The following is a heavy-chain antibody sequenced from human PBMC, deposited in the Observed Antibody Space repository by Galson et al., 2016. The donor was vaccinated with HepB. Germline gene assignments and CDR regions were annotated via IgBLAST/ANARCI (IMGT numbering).Heavy chain of an antibody. D-gene: IGHD6-19*01. V-gene: IGHV3-43*01. CDR1: GFTFRRYS. J-gene: IGHJ2*01. CDR3: AKEADTIYFDL. Sequence: SLRLSCAASGFTFRRYSMHWVRQAPGKGLEWVALIQGDGSNRYYAESVKGRFTISRDNRKNSLYLQINSLTNDDSALYYCAKEADTIYFDLSGRGTLVTVSS. CDR2: IQGDGSNR.